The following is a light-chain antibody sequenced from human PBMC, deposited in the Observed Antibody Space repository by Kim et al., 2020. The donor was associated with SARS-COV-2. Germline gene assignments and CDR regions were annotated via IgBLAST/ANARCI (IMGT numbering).Light chain of an antibody. CDR2: DVS. CDR1: SSDVGNYSY. CDR3: CSYAGSYTFYV. V-gene: IGLV2-11*01. Sequence: QSVTISCTGTSSDVGNYSYVSWYQHHPGKAPKLMIYDVSKRPSGVPDRFSGSKSGNTASLTISGLQAEDEADYYCCSYAGSYTFYVFGTGTKVTVL. J-gene: IGLJ1*01.